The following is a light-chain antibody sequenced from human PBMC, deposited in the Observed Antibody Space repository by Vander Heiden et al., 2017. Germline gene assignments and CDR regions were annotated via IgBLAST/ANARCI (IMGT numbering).Light chain of an antibody. CDR1: SSNIGSNT. J-gene: IGLJ1*01. CDR2: SNN. CDR3: AAWDDSLNGRGV. V-gene: IGLV1-44*01. Sequence: QSVLTQPPSASGTPGQRVTISCSGSSSNIGSNTVNWYQQLPGTAPKLLIYSNNQRPSGVTDRFSGSKSGTSASLAISGLQSEDEADYYCAAWDDSLNGRGVFGTGTKVTVL.